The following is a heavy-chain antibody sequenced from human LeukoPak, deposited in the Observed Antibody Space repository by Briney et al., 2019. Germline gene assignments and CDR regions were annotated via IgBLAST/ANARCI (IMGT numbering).Heavy chain of an antibody. Sequence: ASVKVSCTASGYTFTSHYIHWVRQAPGQGLEWMGIINPSGGSTSYAQMFQGRVTMTRDTSTSTVYMELSSLRSEDTAVYYCARDRGGNTYWFDPWGQGTLVTVSS. V-gene: IGHV1-46*01. CDR3: ARDRGGNTYWFDP. CDR2: INPSGGST. D-gene: IGHD4-23*01. CDR1: GYTFTSHY. J-gene: IGHJ5*02.